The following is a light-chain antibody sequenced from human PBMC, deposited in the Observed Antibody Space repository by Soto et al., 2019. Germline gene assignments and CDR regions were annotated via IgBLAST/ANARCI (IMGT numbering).Light chain of an antibody. Sequence: EIVLTQSPGTLSLSPGERATLSCRASQSVSRTFLAWYQQKHGQAPRLLFFGASSRATGIPDRFSGSGSGTDFTLTISRLEPEDFAIYYCHQYGSSPSTFGQGTKV. J-gene: IGKJ1*01. CDR1: QSVSRTF. CDR3: HQYGSSPST. CDR2: GAS. V-gene: IGKV3-20*01.